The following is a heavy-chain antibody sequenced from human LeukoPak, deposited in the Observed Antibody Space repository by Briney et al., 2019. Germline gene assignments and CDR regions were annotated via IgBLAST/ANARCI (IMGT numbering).Heavy chain of an antibody. Sequence: PGGSLRLSCAASGFTFSRSAMSWVRQAPGKGLDWVGRIKSKTDGGTTDYEAPVKGRFTISRDDSKNTLYLQMNSLKTEDTAVYYCTTDYAPGYWGQGTLVTVSS. CDR1: GFTFSRSA. J-gene: IGHJ4*02. CDR3: TTDYAPGY. D-gene: IGHD4-17*01. CDR2: IKSKTDGGTT. V-gene: IGHV3-15*01.